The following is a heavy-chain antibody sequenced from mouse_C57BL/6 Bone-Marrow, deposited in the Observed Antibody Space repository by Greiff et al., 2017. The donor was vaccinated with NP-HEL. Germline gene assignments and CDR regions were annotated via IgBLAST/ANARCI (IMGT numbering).Heavy chain of an antibody. J-gene: IGHJ2*01. D-gene: IGHD2-3*01. CDR1: GYTFTSYS. CDR3: ARRGRGLLPYYIDY. Sequence: QVQLQQPGAELVKPGASVKMSCKASGYTFTSYSITWVHQRPGQGLEWIGDIYHGSGSTNYTEKFKSKSTLTIDKSSSTAYMQLSSLTSEDSAVYYCARRGRGLLPYYIDYWGQGTTLTVSS. CDR2: IYHGSGST. V-gene: IGHV1-55*01.